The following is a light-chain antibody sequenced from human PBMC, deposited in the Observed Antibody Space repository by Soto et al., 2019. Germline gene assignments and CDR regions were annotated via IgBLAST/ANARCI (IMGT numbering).Light chain of an antibody. CDR1: QTTSGKY. J-gene: IGKJ5*01. Sequence: EIVLTQSPGTLSLSAGESATLSCRTSQTTSGKYLAWYQQRPGLAPRLLVYGASRRATGIPGRFRGSGSGTEFTLTISGLEPEDFAVYFCQHYGSSPPVTFGQGTRLEIK. V-gene: IGKV3-20*01. CDR3: QHYGSSPPVT. CDR2: GAS.